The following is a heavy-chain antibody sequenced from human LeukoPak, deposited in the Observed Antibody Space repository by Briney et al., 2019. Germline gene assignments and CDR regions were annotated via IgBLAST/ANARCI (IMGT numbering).Heavy chain of an antibody. Sequence: SETLSLTCTVSGGSISSYYWSWIRQPPGKGLEWIGYIYDSGSTNYNPSLKSRVTISVDTSKNQFSLKLSSVTAADTAVYYCARRPGYCSSTSCYNFYYYMDVWGKGTTVTISS. CDR3: ARRPGYCSSTSCYNFYYYMDV. V-gene: IGHV4-59*01. J-gene: IGHJ6*03. CDR2: IYDSGST. D-gene: IGHD2-2*01. CDR1: GGSISSYY.